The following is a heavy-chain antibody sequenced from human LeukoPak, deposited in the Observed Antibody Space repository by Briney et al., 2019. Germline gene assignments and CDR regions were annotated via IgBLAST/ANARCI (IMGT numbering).Heavy chain of an antibody. J-gene: IGHJ4*02. V-gene: IGHV4-34*01. CDR3: ARDDGYVLFDY. CDR2: INHSGST. CDR1: DGSFGGYY. Sequence: SETLSLTCAVYDGSFGGYYWSWIRQPPGKGLEWIGEINHSGSTNYNPSLKSRVTISVDTSKNQFSLKLSSVTAADTAVYYCARDDGYVLFDYWGQGTLVTASS. D-gene: IGHD3-22*01.